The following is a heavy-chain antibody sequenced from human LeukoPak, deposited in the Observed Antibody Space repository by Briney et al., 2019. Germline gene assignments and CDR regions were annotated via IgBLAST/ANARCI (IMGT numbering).Heavy chain of an antibody. J-gene: IGHJ6*03. D-gene: IGHD3-22*01. CDR2: VNHSGST. V-gene: IGHV4-34*01. CDR3: ASSGYLMYYMAV. CDR1: GGSFSGYY. Sequence: SETLSLTCGVYGGSFSGYYWSWIRQPPGKGLEWIGEVNHSGSTNYNPSLKSRVTVSVDTSKNQLSLKLTSVTAADMAVYYCASSGYLMYYMAVWGKGTTVTVSS.